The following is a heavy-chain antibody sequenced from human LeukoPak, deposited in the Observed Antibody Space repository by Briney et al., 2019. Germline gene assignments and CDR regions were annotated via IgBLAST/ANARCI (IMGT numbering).Heavy chain of an antibody. D-gene: IGHD3-10*01. V-gene: IGHV1-46*01. CDR3: ARECITMVGGVRAGFDY. CDR2: INPSGGST. J-gene: IGHJ4*02. Sequence: ASVKVSCKASGYTFTSYYMHWVRQAPGQGLEWMGIINPSGGSTSYAQKFQGRVTMTRDTSTSTVYMELRSLRSEDTAVYYCARECITMVGGVRAGFDYWGQGTLVTVSS. CDR1: GYTFTSYY.